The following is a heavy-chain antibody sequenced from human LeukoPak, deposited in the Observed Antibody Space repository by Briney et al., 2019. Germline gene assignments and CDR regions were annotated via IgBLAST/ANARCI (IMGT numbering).Heavy chain of an antibody. CDR3: ASANDYYDSSGVDY. CDR2: ISSSSSYI. Sequence: GGSLRPSCAASGFTFSSYSMNWVRQAPGKGLEWVSSISSSSSYIYYADSVKGRFTISRDNAKNSLYLQMNSLRAEDTAVYYCASANDYYDSSGVDYWGQGTLVTVSS. CDR1: GFTFSSYS. D-gene: IGHD3-22*01. J-gene: IGHJ4*02. V-gene: IGHV3-21*01.